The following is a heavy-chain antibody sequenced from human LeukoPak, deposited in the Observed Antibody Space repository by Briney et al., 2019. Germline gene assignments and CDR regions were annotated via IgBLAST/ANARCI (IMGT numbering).Heavy chain of an antibody. J-gene: IGHJ5*01. D-gene: IGHD3-22*01. CDR2: ISGDGGST. V-gene: IGHV3-43*02. CDR3: ARESDSSGWYDS. CDR1: GFSFDDYA. Sequence: GGSLRLSCAAPGFSFDDYAIHWVRQASGKGLEWVSLISGDGGSTFYADSVKGRFTISRDNSKNSLYLQMNSLTSEDTALYYCARESDSSGWYDSWGQGTLVTVSS.